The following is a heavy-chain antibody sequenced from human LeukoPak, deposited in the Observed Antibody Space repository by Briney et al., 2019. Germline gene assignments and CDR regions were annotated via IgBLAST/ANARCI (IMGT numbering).Heavy chain of an antibody. Sequence: GGSLRLSCAASGFTFSNYGMHWVRQAPGKGLDWVAVVSDDGSHKQYADSVKGRFTVSRDNSEKTLYLQMNSLRAEDTAVYYCARVGYSSSWYIDDWGQGTLVTVSS. J-gene: IGHJ4*02. CDR3: ARVGYSSSWYIDD. D-gene: IGHD6-13*01. V-gene: IGHV3-30*03. CDR1: GFTFSNYG. CDR2: VSDDGSHK.